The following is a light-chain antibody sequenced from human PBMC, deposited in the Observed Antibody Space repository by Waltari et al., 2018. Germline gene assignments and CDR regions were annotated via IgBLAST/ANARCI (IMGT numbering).Light chain of an antibody. CDR2: GNS. V-gene: IGLV1-40*01. J-gene: IGLJ3*02. CDR1: SSNIGAGYD. CDR3: QSYDSSLSGSWV. Sequence: QSVLTQPPSVSGALGQRVTISCTGSSSNIGAGYDVHWYQQLPGPAPKLLIYGNSNRPSGVPDRCSGSKSGTSASLAITGLQAEDEADYYCQSYDSSLSGSWVFGGGTKLTVL.